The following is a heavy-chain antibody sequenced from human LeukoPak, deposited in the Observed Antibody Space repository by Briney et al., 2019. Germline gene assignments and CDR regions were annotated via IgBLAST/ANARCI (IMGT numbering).Heavy chain of an antibody. J-gene: IGHJ4*02. CDR2: ISGSGTNT. Sequence: GGSLRLSCAASGFTFSSYAMSWVRQAPGKGLEWVSVISGSGTNTYYADSVKGRFTISRDNSKNILYLQVNSLRAEDTALYYCVKHSAPVLAAARFDYWGQGNLVTVSS. CDR3: VKHSAPVLAAARFDY. D-gene: IGHD2-2*01. CDR1: GFTFSSYA. V-gene: IGHV3-23*01.